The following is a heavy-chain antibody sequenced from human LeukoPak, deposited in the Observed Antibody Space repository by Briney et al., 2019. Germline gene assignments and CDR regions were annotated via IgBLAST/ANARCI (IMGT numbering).Heavy chain of an antibody. J-gene: IGHJ4*02. CDR3: ARGYSSSSVGFDY. CDR2: IYYSGST. Sequence: SETLSLTCAVYGGSFSGYYWSWIRQPPGKGLEWIGYIYYSGSTNYNPSLKSRVTISVDTSKNQFSLKLSSVTAADTAVYYCARGYSSSSVGFDYWGQGTLVTVSS. D-gene: IGHD6-6*01. V-gene: IGHV4-59*12. CDR1: GGSFSGYY.